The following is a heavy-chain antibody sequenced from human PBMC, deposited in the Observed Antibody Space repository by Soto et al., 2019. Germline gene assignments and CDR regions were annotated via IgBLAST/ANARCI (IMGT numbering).Heavy chain of an antibody. CDR3: VRDDFGLGIDY. J-gene: IGHJ4*02. CDR2: IYYSGST. CDR1: GGSIISSNYY. D-gene: IGHD1-26*01. Sequence: SEILSLTCTVSGGSIISSNYYWGWIRQPPGKGLEWIGSIYYSGSTYYNPSLKSRVTISVDTSKNQFSLKLSSVTAEDTAVYYCVRDDFGLGIDYWGLGTLVTAPQ. V-gene: IGHV4-39*02.